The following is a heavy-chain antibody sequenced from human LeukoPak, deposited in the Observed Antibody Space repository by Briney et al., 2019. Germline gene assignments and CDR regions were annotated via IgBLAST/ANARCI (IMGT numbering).Heavy chain of an antibody. D-gene: IGHD3-22*01. CDR1: GYTFTSYG. CDR2: ISAYNGNT. CDR3: ARVLTMLVVGRGAYYFDS. J-gene: IGHJ4*02. Sequence: GASVKVSCRASGYTFTSYGISWVRQAPGQGLEWMGWISAYNGNTNYAQKLQGRVTMTTDTSTSTAYMELRSLRSDDTAVYYCARVLTMLVVGRGAYYFDSWGQGTPITVSS. V-gene: IGHV1-18*01.